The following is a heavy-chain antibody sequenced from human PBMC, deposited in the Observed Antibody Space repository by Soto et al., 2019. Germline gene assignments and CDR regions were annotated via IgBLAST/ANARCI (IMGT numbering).Heavy chain of an antibody. J-gene: IGHJ4*02. CDR2: IRSKAYGGTT. CDR1: GFTFGDYA. CDR3: TTHPYCSSTSCYRYGRLRYFDY. Sequence: GGSLRLSCTASGFTFGDYAMSWFRQAPGKGLEWVGFIRSKAYGGTTEYAASVKGRFTISRDDSKSIAYLQMNSLKTEDTAVYYCTTHPYCSSTSCYRYGRLRYFDYWGQGTLVTVSS. D-gene: IGHD2-2*02. V-gene: IGHV3-49*03.